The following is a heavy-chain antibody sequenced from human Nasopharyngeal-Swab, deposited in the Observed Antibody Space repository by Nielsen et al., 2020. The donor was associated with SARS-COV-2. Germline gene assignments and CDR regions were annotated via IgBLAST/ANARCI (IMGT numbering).Heavy chain of an antibody. V-gene: IGHV4-34*01. D-gene: IGHD6-6*01. CDR2: INHSGST. Sequence: SETLSLTCAASGGSFSYYFWTWIRQTPGKGMEWIGEINHSGSTNYNPSLKSRATIEVDTSKNQFSLQLRSVTSADTAVYYYARGRNIASRLLDSWDQGALVIVSS. CDR1: GGSFSYYF. J-gene: IGHJ4*02. CDR3: ARGRNIASRLLDS.